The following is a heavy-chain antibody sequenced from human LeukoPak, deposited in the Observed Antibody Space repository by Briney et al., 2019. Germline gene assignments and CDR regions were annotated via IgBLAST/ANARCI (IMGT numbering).Heavy chain of an antibody. Sequence: GGSLRLSCAASGFTFSSYSMNWVRQAPGKGLECVSYISSSSSTIYYADSVKGRFTISRDNAKNSLYLQMNSLRAEDTATYYCARDSPLLTVWGQGTLVTVSS. J-gene: IGHJ4*02. D-gene: IGHD3-9*01. CDR3: ARDSPLLTV. CDR2: ISSSSSTI. CDR1: GFTFSSYS. V-gene: IGHV3-48*01.